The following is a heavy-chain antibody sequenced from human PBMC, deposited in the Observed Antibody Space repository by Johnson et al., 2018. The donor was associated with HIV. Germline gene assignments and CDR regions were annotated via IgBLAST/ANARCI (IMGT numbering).Heavy chain of an antibody. CDR3: ARLPSGYSRDAFDI. CDR1: GFTFSSYA. V-gene: IGHV3-30*04. CDR2: ISYDGRTK. J-gene: IGHJ3*02. Sequence: VQLVESGGGVVQPGRSLRLSCAASGFTFSSYAMHWVRQAPGKGLEGVAVISYDGRTKYYADSVKSRFTISRDNSKNTLYLQMHSLRAEDTAFYYCARLPSGYSRDAFDIWGQGTMVTVSS. D-gene: IGHD5-18*01.